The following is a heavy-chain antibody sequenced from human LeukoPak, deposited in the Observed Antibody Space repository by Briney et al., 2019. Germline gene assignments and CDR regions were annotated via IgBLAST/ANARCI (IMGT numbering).Heavy chain of an antibody. V-gene: IGHV3-23*01. CDR3: AKGFSAYDLSLEY. CDR2: ISGDGGST. CDR1: GFTFSSYA. D-gene: IGHD5-12*01. J-gene: IGHJ4*02. Sequence: GGSLRLSCAASGFTFSSYAMHWVRQAPGKGLEWVSTISGDGGSTYYAGSVKGRFTVSRDNSKNTLYLQVDRLRADDTAVYYCAKGFSAYDLSLEYWGQGTLVIVSS.